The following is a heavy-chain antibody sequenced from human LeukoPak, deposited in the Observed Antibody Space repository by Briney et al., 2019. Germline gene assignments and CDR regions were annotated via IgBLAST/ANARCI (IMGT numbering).Heavy chain of an antibody. V-gene: IGHV3-33*01. CDR1: GFTFSSYG. CDR3: ARVRCGGDCYADY. Sequence: GRSLRLSCAASGFTFSSYGMHWVRQAPGKGLEWVAVIWYDGSNKYYADSVKGRFTISRDNSKKTLYMQMNSLRAEDTAVYYCARVRCGGDCYADYWGQGTLVTVSS. J-gene: IGHJ4*02. CDR2: IWYDGSNK. D-gene: IGHD2-21*02.